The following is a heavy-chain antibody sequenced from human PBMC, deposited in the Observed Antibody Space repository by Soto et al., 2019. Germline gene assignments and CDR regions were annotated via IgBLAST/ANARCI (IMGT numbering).Heavy chain of an antibody. V-gene: IGHV3-23*01. CDR3: GLYDFWSGYDAFDI. D-gene: IGHD3-3*01. Sequence: PRGSLRLSCAASGFTFSSYAMSWVRQAPGKGLEWVSAISGSGGSTYYADSVKGRFTISRDNSKNTLYLQMNSLRAEDTAVHYCGLYDFWSGYDAFDIWGQGTMVTVS. J-gene: IGHJ3*02. CDR1: GFTFSSYA. CDR2: ISGSGGST.